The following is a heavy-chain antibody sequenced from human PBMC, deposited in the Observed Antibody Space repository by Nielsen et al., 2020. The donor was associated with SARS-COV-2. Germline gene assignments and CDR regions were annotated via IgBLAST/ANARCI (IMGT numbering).Heavy chain of an antibody. CDR3: ARDGRFGEDYFDY. D-gene: IGHD3-10*01. J-gene: IGHJ4*02. Sequence: GGSLRLSCAASGFTFSSYSMKWVRQAPGKGLEWVSSISSSSSYIYYADSVKGRFTISRDNAKNSLYLQMNSLRAEDTAVYYCARDGRFGEDYFDYWGQGTLVTVSS. V-gene: IGHV3-21*01. CDR2: ISSSSSYI. CDR1: GFTFSSYS.